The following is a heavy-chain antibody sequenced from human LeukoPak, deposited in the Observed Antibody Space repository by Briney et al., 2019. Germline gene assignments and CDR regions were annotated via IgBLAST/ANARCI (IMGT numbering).Heavy chain of an antibody. CDR2: IYYSGST. Sequence: PSETLSLTCTVSGGSTSSSSYYWGWIRQPPGKGLEWIGSIYYSGSTYYNPSLKSRVTISVDTSKNQFSLKLSSVTAADTAVYYCARHNYYYYYYYMDVWGKGTTVTVSS. CDR3: ARHNYYYYYYYMDV. CDR1: GGSTSSSSYY. J-gene: IGHJ6*03. D-gene: IGHD5-24*01. V-gene: IGHV4-39*01.